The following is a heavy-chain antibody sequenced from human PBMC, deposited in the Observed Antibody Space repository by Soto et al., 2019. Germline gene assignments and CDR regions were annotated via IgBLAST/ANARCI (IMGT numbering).Heavy chain of an antibody. CDR1: GFTFSSYW. Sequence: GGSLRLSCAASGFTFSSYWMHWVRQAPGKGLVWVSRINSDGSSTSYADSVKGRFTISRDNAKSTLYLQMNSLRAEDTAVYYCATQGGAAVSYYYYYYGMDVWGQGTTVTVSS. V-gene: IGHV3-74*01. CDR2: INSDGSST. J-gene: IGHJ6*02. CDR3: ATQGGAAVSYYYYYYGMDV. D-gene: IGHD6-13*01.